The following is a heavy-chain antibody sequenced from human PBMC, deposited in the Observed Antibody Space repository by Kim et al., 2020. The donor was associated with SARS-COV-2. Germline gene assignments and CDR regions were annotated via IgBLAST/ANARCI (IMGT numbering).Heavy chain of an antibody. D-gene: IGHD3-10*01. V-gene: IGHV4-39*01. Sequence: RVTISVDTSKNQFSLKLRSVPAADTAVYYCARHPRATMVRGGYFDYWGQGTLVTVSS. CDR3: ARHPRATMVRGGYFDY. J-gene: IGHJ4*02.